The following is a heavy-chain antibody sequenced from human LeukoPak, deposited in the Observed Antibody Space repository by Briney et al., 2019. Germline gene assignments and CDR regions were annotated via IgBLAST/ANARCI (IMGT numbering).Heavy chain of an antibody. CDR2: IYYSGST. J-gene: IGHJ4*02. Sequence: SETLSLTCSVSGYSISSSSYYWGWIRQPPGKGLEWIGSIYYSGSTYYNPSLKSRVTISVDTSKNQFSLKLSSVTAADTAVYYCAIDYYGLDYFDYWGQGTLVTVSS. V-gene: IGHV4-39*02. D-gene: IGHD3-10*01. CDR1: GYSISSSSYY. CDR3: AIDYYGLDYFDY.